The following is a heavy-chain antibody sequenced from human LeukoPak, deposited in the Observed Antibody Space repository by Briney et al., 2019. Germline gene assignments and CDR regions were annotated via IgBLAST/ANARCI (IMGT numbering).Heavy chain of an antibody. J-gene: IGHJ4*02. Sequence: SETLSLTCTVSDGSISSYYWSWIRQPPGKGLEWIGYIYYSGTTNYNPSLKSRVIISVDTSKNQFPLKLSPVIAADTAVYYCARVGVDYSGNIIKYYFDYWGQGTLVTVSS. V-gene: IGHV4-59*01. CDR2: IYYSGTT. CDR3: ARVGVDYSGNIIKYYFDY. D-gene: IGHD4-23*01. CDR1: DGSISSYY.